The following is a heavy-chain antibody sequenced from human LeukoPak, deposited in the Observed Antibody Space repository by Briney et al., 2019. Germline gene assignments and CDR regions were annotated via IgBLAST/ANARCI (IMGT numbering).Heavy chain of an antibody. Sequence: ASVKVSCKASGYTFTSYGINWVRQATGQGLEWMRWMNPNSGNTGYAQKFQGRVTMTRNTSISTAYMELSSLRSEDTAVYYCARDHLPHCSSTSCYTHYYGMDVWGQGTTVTVSS. CDR1: GYTFTSYG. CDR3: ARDHLPHCSSTSCYTHYYGMDV. V-gene: IGHV1-8*01. CDR2: MNPNSGNT. J-gene: IGHJ6*02. D-gene: IGHD2-2*02.